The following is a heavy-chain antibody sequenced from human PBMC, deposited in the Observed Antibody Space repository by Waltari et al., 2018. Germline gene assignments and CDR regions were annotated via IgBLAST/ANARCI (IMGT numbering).Heavy chain of an antibody. V-gene: IGHV4-34*01. Sequence: QVQLQQWGAGLLKPSETLSRTCSVSGASFSAYYWGWVRHVPGKGLEWIGQVRHPGNTNYNPSLQSRVAISIDTTSKQFSLKVFSVTAADPGLYFCTRGGNYDFWSHSPFVDPWGQGTQVIVSS. D-gene: IGHD3-3*01. CDR3: TRGGNYDFWSHSPFVDP. CDR2: VRHPGNT. J-gene: IGHJ5*02. CDR1: GASFSAYY.